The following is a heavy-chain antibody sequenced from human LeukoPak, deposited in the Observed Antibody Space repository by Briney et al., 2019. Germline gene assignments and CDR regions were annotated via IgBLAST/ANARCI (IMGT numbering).Heavy chain of an antibody. J-gene: IGHJ3*02. V-gene: IGHV4-59*11. CDR3: ARDLVTVTKGFDI. CDR1: ADSFSSHY. Sequence: SETLSLTCAVSADSFSSHYWTWIRQPPGKGLEWIGYISYIGSTNYNPSLKSRVTISIDTSKNQFSLRLSSVTAADTAVYYCARDLVTVTKGFDIWGQGTMVSVSS. CDR2: ISYIGST. D-gene: IGHD4-17*01.